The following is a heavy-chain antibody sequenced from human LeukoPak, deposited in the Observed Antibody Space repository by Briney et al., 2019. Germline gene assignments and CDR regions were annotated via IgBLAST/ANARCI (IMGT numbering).Heavy chain of an antibody. V-gene: IGHV1-69*05. Sequence: SVKVSCKASGGTFSSYAISWVRQAPGQGLEWMGRIIPIFGTANYAQKFQGRVTITTDESTSTAFMELSSLRSEDTAVYYCATLGGYRISYYFDYWGQGTLVTVSS. J-gene: IGHJ4*02. CDR2: IIPIFGTA. CDR1: GGTFSSYA. CDR3: ATLGGYRISYYFDY. D-gene: IGHD3-16*01.